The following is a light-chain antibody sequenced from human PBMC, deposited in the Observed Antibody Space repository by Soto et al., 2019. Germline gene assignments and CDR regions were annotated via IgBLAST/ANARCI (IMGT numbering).Light chain of an antibody. CDR3: QQANISPYT. V-gene: IGKV1-12*01. CDR1: QGISSW. J-gene: IGKJ2*01. CDR2: AAS. Sequence: DLQMTQSPSSVSASVGDRVTITCRASQGISSWLAWYQQKPGKAPKLLIYAASSLKSGVPSRFSGRGSGTDFTLTISRLQPEDFATYYWQQANISPYTFGHGTKLAIK.